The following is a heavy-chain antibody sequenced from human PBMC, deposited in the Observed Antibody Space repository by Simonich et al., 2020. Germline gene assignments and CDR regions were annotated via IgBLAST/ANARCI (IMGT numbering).Heavy chain of an antibody. V-gene: IGHV3-21*01. CDR3: ARANERDY. CDR2: ISSSSSYI. D-gene: IGHD1-1*01. J-gene: IGHJ4*02. CDR1: GFTFSSYS. Sequence: EVQLVESGGGLVKPGGSLRLSCAASGFTFSSYSMNWVRQAPGRGEEGVSPISSSSSYIYYADSVKGRFTISRDNAKNSLYLQMNSLRAEDTAVYYCARANERDYWGQGTLVTVSS.